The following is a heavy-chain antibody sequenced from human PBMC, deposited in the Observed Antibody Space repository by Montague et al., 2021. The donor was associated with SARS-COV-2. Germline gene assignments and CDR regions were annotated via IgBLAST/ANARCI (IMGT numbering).Heavy chain of an antibody. J-gene: IGHJ6*02. D-gene: IGHD4-17*01. CDR1: GGSISSSSYY. CDR2: IYYSGST. Sequence: SETLSLTCTVSGGSISSSSYYWGWIRQPPGKGLEWIGSIYYSGSTYYXPSLKSRVTISVDTSKNQFSLKLSSVTAADTAVYYCARGRTVTTFYYYYGMDVWGQGTTVTVSS. V-gene: IGHV4-39*01. CDR3: ARGRTVTTFYYYYGMDV.